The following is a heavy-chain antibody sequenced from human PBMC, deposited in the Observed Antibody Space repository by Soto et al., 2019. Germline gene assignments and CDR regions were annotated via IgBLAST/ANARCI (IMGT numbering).Heavy chain of an antibody. D-gene: IGHD2-2*01. CDR3: ARGYCSSTSCRKNWFDP. CDR1: GYTFTGYY. Sequence: VASVKVSCKASGYTFTGYYMHWVRQAPGQGLEWMGWINPNSGGTNYAQKFQGRVTMTRDTSISTAYMELSRLRSDDTAVYYCARGYCSSTSCRKNWFDPWGQGTLVTVSS. CDR2: INPNSGGT. J-gene: IGHJ5*02. V-gene: IGHV1-2*02.